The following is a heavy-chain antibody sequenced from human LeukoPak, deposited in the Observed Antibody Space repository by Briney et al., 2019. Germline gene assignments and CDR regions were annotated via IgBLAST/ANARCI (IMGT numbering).Heavy chain of an antibody. J-gene: IGHJ4*02. V-gene: IGHV3-9*03. CDR3: GKGPGATITGFIGS. Sequence: GGSLRLSCAASGFTFDAYAMHWVRQAPGKGLEWVSGINWSSDSVDYADSVKGRFTISRDNTKNSLYLQMNSLRVDDVALYYCGKGPGATITGFIGSWGRGTRVTVSS. CDR1: GFTFDAYA. CDR2: INWSSDSV. D-gene: IGHD5-24*01.